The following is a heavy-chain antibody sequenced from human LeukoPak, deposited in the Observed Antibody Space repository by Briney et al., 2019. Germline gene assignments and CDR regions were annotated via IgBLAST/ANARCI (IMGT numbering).Heavy chain of an antibody. J-gene: IGHJ4*02. CDR1: GFIFADYV. CDR2: ISGDGGFT. Sequence: VGSLRLSCAASGFIFADYVMHWVRQAPGKGLEWVSLISGDGGFTYYADSMKGRVTISRDNRKNSLYLQMNSLRPEDTALYYCAKIRDGYNFDFDYWGQGTPVTVSS. V-gene: IGHV3-43*02. D-gene: IGHD5-24*01. CDR3: AKIRDGYNFDFDY.